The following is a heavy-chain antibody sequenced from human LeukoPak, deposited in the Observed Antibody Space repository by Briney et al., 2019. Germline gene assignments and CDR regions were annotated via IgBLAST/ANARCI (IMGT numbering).Heavy chain of an antibody. CDR1: GYTFTRYY. CDR3: ARPLHCSGGSCYVGWFDP. V-gene: IGHV1-2*02. Sequence: ASVKVSCKASGYTFTRYYMHWVRQAPGQGGEWMGWINPNSGGTNYAQKFQGRVTMTRDTSISTAYMELSRLRSDDTAVYYCARPLHCSGGSCYVGWFDPWGQGTLVTVSS. CDR2: INPNSGGT. D-gene: IGHD2-15*01. J-gene: IGHJ5*02.